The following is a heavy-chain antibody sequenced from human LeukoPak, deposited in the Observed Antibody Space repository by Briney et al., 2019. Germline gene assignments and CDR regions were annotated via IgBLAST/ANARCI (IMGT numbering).Heavy chain of an antibody. CDR1: GHTFTGYY. CDR3: ARDHRESVAGTYPKIDY. J-gene: IGHJ4*02. V-gene: IGHV1-18*04. D-gene: IGHD6-19*01. CDR2: ISAYNGNT. Sequence: ASVKVSCKASGHTFTGYYMHWVRQAPGQGLEWMGWISAYNGNTNYAQKLQGRVTMTTDTSTSTAYMELRSLRSDDTAVYYCARDHRESVAGTYPKIDYWGQGTLVTVSS.